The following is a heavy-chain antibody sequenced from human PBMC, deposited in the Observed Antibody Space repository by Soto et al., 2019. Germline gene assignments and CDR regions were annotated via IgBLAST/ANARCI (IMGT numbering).Heavy chain of an antibody. CDR3: ARGPDYGDYAHWFDP. V-gene: IGHV1-18*04. J-gene: IGHJ5*02. CDR1: GYTFTSHG. Sequence: ASVKGSCKASGYTFTSHGIGWVRQAPGQGLEWMGWISAYNGNTNYAQKLQGRVTMTTDTSTSTAYMELRSLRSDDTAVYYCARGPDYGDYAHWFDPLGQGTLVTVSS. D-gene: IGHD4-17*01. CDR2: ISAYNGNT.